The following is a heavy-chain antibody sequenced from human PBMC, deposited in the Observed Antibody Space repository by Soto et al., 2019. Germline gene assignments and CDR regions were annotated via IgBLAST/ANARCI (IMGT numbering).Heavy chain of an antibody. V-gene: IGHV4-39*01. CDR3: ARQRTSVVTQAYFDV. CDR2: IYYSGRT. D-gene: IGHD2-21*02. J-gene: IGHJ4*02. Sequence: PSETLSLTCTVTGDSINSRSYYWGWIRQPPGKGLEWIGSIYYSGRTYNNPSLRSRVSMSMDTPKDQFSLKLKSVTAADTALYFCARQRTSVVTQAYFDVWGPGPLVTVSS. CDR1: GDSINSRSYY.